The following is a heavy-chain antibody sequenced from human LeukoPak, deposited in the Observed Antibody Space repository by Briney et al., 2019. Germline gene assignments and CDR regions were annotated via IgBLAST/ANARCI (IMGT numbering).Heavy chain of an antibody. D-gene: IGHD3-10*01. CDR3: ARSPRVRGVLLFDY. CDR1: GYTFTGYY. J-gene: IGHJ4*02. V-gene: IGHV1-2*02. CDR2: INPNSGGT. Sequence: ASVKVSCKASGYTFTGYYMHWVRQAPGQGLEWMGWINPNSGGTNYAQKFQGRVTMTRDTSISTAYMELSRLRSDDTAVYYCARSPRVRGVLLFDYWGQGTLVTVSS.